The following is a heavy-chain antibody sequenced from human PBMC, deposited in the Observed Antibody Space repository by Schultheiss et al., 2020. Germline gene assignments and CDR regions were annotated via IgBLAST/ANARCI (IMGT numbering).Heavy chain of an antibody. V-gene: IGHV4-39*01. CDR1: GGSISSSSYY. Sequence: GSLRLSCTVSGGSISSSSYYWGWIRQPPGKGLEWIGSIYYSGSTYYNPSLKSRVTISVDTSKNQFSLKMSSVTAADTAVYYCARQCEYYDFWSGWFDPWGQGTLVTVSS. CDR3: ARQCEYYDFWSGWFDP. J-gene: IGHJ5*02. CDR2: IYYSGST. D-gene: IGHD3-3*01.